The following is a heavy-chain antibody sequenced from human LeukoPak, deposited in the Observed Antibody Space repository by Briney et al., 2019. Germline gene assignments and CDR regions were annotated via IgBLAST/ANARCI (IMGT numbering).Heavy chain of an antibody. CDR1: GFTFSSYS. J-gene: IGHJ4*02. V-gene: IGHV3-23*01. CDR2: ISNTGRDT. D-gene: IGHD1-14*01. Sequence: LAGGSLRLSCVASGFTFSSYSMSWVRQAPGEGLEWLSGISNTGRDTDYADSVQGRFTISRDNSKNTLYLEMNSLRPDDTAVYYCARGVEPLAANTLAYWGQGTLVTVSS. CDR3: ARGVEPLAANTLAY.